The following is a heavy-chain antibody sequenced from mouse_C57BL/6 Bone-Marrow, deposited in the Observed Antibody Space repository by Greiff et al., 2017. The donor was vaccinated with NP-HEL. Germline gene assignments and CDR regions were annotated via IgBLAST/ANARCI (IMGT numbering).Heavy chain of an antibody. V-gene: IGHV5-6*01. CDR2: ISSGGSYT. CDR3: ARHTAY. J-gene: IGHJ3*01. Sequence: EVHLVESGGDLVKPGGSLKLSCAASGFTFSSYGMSWVRQTPDKRLEWVATISSGGSYTYYPDSVKGRFTISRDNAKNTLYLQMSSLKSEDTAMYYCARHTAYWGQGTLVTVSA. CDR1: GFTFSSYG.